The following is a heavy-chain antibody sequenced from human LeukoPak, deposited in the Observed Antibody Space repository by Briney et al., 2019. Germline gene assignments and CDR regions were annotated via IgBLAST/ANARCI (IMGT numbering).Heavy chain of an antibody. CDR2: ISSGGTTI. J-gene: IGHJ4*02. CDR1: EFTFSSYS. CDR3: ARVKGSGWYEVDY. D-gene: IGHD6-19*01. Sequence: PGGSLRLSCAASEFTFSSYSMSWVRQAPGKGLEWVSYISSGGTTIYYADAVKGRFTISRDNVKNSLYLQVNSLSAEDTGIYYCARVKGSGWYEVDYWGQGTLVTVSS. V-gene: IGHV3-48*04.